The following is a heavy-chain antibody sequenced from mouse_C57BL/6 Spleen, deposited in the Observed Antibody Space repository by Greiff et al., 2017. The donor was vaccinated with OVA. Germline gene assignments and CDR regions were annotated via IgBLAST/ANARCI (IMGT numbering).Heavy chain of an antibody. J-gene: IGHJ1*03. CDR3: ARRGTMGQGYFDV. D-gene: IGHD1-1*02. CDR1: GYTFTSYW. V-gene: IGHV1-55*01. Sequence: QVQLKQPGAELVKPGASVKMSCKASGYTFTSYWITWVKQRPGQGLEWIGDIYPGSGSTNYNEKFKSKATLTVDTSSSTAYMQLSSLTSAAAAVDYCARRGTMGQGYFDVWGTGTTVTVSS. CDR2: IYPGSGST.